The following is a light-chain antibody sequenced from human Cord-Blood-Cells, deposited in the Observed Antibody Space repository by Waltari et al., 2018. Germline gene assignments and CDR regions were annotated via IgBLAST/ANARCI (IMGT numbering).Light chain of an antibody. Sequence: QSALTQPASVSGSPGQSITISCTGTRSDVGGYNYVSWYQQHPGNAPKLMIYEVSNRPSGVSNRFSGSKSGNTASLTISGLQAEDEADYYCSSYTSSSTLVFGTGTKVTVL. CDR1: RSDVGGYNY. J-gene: IGLJ1*01. CDR3: SSYTSSSTLV. CDR2: EVS. V-gene: IGLV2-14*01.